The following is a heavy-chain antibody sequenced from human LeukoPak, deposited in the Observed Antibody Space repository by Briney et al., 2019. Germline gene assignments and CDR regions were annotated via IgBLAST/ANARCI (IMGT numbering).Heavy chain of an antibody. CDR2: LNPNTGHA. Sequence: ASVKVSCKASGYTFTGYHIHWVRLAPGQGPEWMGRLNPNTGHAVYAFKFQGRVTITRDTSSSTAYMEVTRLTSDDTALYYCAKDRDGADRIILWGQGTLVTVSS. CDR1: GYTFTGYH. CDR3: AKDRDGADRIIL. D-gene: IGHD5-24*01. J-gene: IGHJ4*02. V-gene: IGHV1-2*06.